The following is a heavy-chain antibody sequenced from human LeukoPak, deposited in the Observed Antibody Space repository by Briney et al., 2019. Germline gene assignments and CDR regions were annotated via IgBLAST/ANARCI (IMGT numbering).Heavy chain of an antibody. Sequence: GGSLRLSCAASGFTFSSYAMSWVRQAPGKGLEWVSGITDSGFTSFYANSVKGRFTISRDNSKNTLYLQMNSLRAEDTAVYYCANAGFCSSTTCYNPFDHWGQGTWSPSPQ. D-gene: IGHD2-2*02. V-gene: IGHV3-23*01. CDR3: ANAGFCSSTTCYNPFDH. CDR2: ITDSGFTS. CDR1: GFTFSSYA. J-gene: IGHJ4*02.